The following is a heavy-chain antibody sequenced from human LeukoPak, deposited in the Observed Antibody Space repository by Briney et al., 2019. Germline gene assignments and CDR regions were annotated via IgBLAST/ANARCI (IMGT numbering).Heavy chain of an antibody. D-gene: IGHD3-10*01. Sequence: SETLSLTCTVSGGSITNYYWSWIRQPPGKGLEWIGSIYDSGSTYYNPSLKSRVTISVDTSKNQFSLKLNSVTAADTAVYYCARHYGPWGQGTLVTVSS. J-gene: IGHJ5*02. CDR3: ARHYGP. CDR2: IYDSGST. V-gene: IGHV4-39*01. CDR1: GGSITNYY.